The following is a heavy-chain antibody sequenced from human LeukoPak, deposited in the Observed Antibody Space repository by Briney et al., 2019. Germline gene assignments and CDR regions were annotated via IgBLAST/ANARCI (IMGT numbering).Heavy chain of an antibody. CDR2: IYPRDSET. Sequence: GESLKISXEGSGYSFTNYWIGWVRQMPGKGLEWTGIIYPRDSETTYSPSFQGQVTISADKNMNIAYLQWSSLKASDTAMSFCVRQTHCRADSCIDYWGQGTLVTVSS. CDR1: GYSFTNYW. D-gene: IGHD2-21*02. CDR3: VRQTHCRADSCIDY. J-gene: IGHJ4*02. V-gene: IGHV5-51*01.